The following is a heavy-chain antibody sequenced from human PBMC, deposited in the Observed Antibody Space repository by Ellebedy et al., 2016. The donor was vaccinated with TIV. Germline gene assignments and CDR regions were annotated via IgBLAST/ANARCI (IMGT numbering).Heavy chain of an antibody. Sequence: AASVKVSCKASGYTFTSYYMHWVRQAPGQRLEWMGILNPSGGSTSYAQKYQGRVTMTRDTSTSTVYMELSSLRSEDTAVYYCAREVRLGIAAAGPLDYWGQGTLVTVSS. CDR2: LNPSGGST. J-gene: IGHJ4*02. CDR3: AREVRLGIAAAGPLDY. D-gene: IGHD6-13*01. CDR1: GYTFTSYY. V-gene: IGHV1-46*01.